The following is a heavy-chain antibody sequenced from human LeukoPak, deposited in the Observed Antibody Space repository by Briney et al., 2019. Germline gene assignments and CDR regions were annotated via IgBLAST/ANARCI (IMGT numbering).Heavy chain of an antibody. CDR3: AKEVTYGGAAFDV. J-gene: IGHJ3*01. CDR2: ISSTRPTI. Sequence: GGSLRLSCAASGFTFSSYNMNWVRQAPGKGLEWISYISSTRPTIYYADSVKGRFTISRDDAKSSLYLQMNSLRVEDTAVYYCAKEVTYGGAAFDVWGQGTTVTVSS. D-gene: IGHD3-10*01. V-gene: IGHV3-48*01. CDR1: GFTFSSYN.